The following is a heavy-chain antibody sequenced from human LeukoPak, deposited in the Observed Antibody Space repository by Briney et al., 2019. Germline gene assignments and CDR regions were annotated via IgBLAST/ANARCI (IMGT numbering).Heavy chain of an antibody. Sequence: GGSLRLSCAASGFTFSDYYMTWIRQAPGKGLEWVSYISGSRTYTNYADSVKGRLTVSRDNAKNSLYLQMNSLRAKDTAVYYCARDLRGDVWGQGTTVTVSS. V-gene: IGHV3-11*06. CDR3: ARDLRGDV. J-gene: IGHJ6*02. CDR2: ISGSRTYT. CDR1: GFTFSDYY.